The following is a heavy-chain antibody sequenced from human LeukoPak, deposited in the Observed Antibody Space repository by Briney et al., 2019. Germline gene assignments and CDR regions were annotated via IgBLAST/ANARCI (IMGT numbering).Heavy chain of an antibody. CDR1: GFTFSSYG. Sequence: GGSLRLSCAASGFTFSSYGMHWVRQAPGKGLEWVAVIWYDGSNKYYADSVKGRFTISRDNSRNTLSLQMNSLRAEDTAAYFCAKDHGGSYSHGYFDFWGQGTLVTVSS. J-gene: IGHJ4*02. CDR2: IWYDGSNK. CDR3: AKDHGGSYSHGYFDF. V-gene: IGHV3-33*06. D-gene: IGHD5-18*01.